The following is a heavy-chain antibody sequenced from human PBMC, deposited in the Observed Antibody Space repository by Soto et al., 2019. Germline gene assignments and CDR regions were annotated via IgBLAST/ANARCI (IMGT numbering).Heavy chain of an antibody. CDR1: GGSISSSSYY. D-gene: IGHD2-15*01. V-gene: IGHV4-39*01. Sequence: QLQLQESGPGLVKPSETLSLTCTVSGGSISSSSYYWGWIRQPPGKGLEWIGSIYYSGSTYYNPSLKSRVTISVDTSKNQFSLKRSSVTAADTAVYYCARRAGDSVVGDVGAFDIWGQGTMVTVSS. CDR3: ARRAGDSVVGDVGAFDI. J-gene: IGHJ3*02. CDR2: IYYSGST.